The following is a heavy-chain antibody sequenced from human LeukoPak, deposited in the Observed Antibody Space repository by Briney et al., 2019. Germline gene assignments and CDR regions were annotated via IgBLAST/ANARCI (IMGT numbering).Heavy chain of an antibody. CDR3: TRVLKGYSSSWPSVYYDYYIDV. V-gene: IGHV3-49*04. CDR2: IRSTAYGGTT. D-gene: IGHD6-13*01. Sequence: GRSLRLSCTASGFTFGDYDMIWVRQAPGKGLEWVGFIRSTAYGGTTEYAASVKGRFTISRDDSKSIGYLQMNSLKTEDTAVYCCTRVLKGYSSSWPSVYYDYYIDVWGKGTTVTVSS. J-gene: IGHJ6*03. CDR1: GFTFGDYD.